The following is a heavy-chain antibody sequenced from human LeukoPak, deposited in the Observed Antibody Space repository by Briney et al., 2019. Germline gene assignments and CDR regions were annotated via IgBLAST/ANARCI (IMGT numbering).Heavy chain of an antibody. D-gene: IGHD3-22*01. CDR2: IYYSGST. Sequence: SETLSLTCTVSGGSISSYYWSWIRQPPGKGLKWIGNIYYSGSTNYNPSLKSRVTMSVDTSKNQFSLKLSSVTAADTAVYYCARDSVYYDSSGFPKTGAFDIWGQGTMVTVSS. CDR1: GGSISSYY. CDR3: ARDSVYYDSSGFPKTGAFDI. V-gene: IGHV4-59*12. J-gene: IGHJ3*02.